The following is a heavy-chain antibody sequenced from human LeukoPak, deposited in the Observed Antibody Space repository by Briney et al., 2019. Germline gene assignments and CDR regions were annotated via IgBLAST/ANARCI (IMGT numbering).Heavy chain of an antibody. Sequence: SETLSLTCTVSGGSISSYYWSWIRQPPGKGLEWIGYIYYGGSTNYNPSLKSRVTISVDTSKNQFSLKLTSVTAADTAVYYCARQILIWFGEFDYWGQGTLVTVSS. J-gene: IGHJ4*02. CDR3: ARQILIWFGEFDY. CDR1: GGSISSYY. D-gene: IGHD3-10*01. V-gene: IGHV4-59*08. CDR2: IYYGGST.